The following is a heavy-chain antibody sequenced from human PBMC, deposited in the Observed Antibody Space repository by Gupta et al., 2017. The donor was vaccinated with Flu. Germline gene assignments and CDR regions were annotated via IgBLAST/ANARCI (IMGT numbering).Heavy chain of an antibody. CDR3: ARRPPGALERCSGYDFCYYGMDV. V-gene: IGHV1-69*01. CDR2: IIPIFGTA. CDR1: GGTFSSYA. J-gene: IGHJ6*02. D-gene: IGHD5-12*01. Sequence: QVQLVQSGAEVKKPGSSVKVSCKASGGTFSSYAISWVRQAPGQGLEWMGGIIPIFGTANYAQKFQGRVTITADESTSTAYMELSSLRSEDTAVYYCARRPPGALERCSGYDFCYYGMDVWGQGTTVTVSS.